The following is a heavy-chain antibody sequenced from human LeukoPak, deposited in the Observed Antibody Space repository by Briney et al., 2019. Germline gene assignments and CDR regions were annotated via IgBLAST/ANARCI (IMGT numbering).Heavy chain of an antibody. CDR3: AKYRLDANYYGCTFDI. D-gene: IGHD3-10*01. CDR1: GFTFSSYG. CDR2: IQSDGSNK. J-gene: IGHJ3*02. Sequence: GGSLRLSCAASGFTFSSYGMHWVRQAPGKGLEWVTFIQSDGSNKYYTDSVKGRFTISRDSSKNTLYLQMNSLRAEDTAVYYCAKYRLDANYYGCTFDIWGQGTMVTVSS. V-gene: IGHV3-30*02.